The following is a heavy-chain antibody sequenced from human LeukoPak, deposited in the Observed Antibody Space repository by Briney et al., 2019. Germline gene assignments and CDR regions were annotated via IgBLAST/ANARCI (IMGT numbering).Heavy chain of an antibody. CDR2: IHFSGST. J-gene: IGHJ4*02. CDR1: DASISGYY. V-gene: IGHV4-59*01. D-gene: IGHD6-19*01. Sequence: SGTLSLTCTVSDASISGYYWSWIRQPPGKGLEWIGSIHFSGSTNYNPSLRSRVTISVDTSKNQLSLKLSSVTAADTAVYYCARDLLGAVAGKGGFDYWGQGTLVTVSS. CDR3: ARDLLGAVAGKGGFDY.